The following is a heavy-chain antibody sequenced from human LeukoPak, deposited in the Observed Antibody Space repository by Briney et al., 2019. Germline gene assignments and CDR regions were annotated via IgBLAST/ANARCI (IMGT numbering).Heavy chain of an antibody. V-gene: IGHV1-46*01. CDR3: ARYGFSTVWQGGWHAFDI. D-gene: IGHD6-13*01. Sequence: ASVKVSCKASGGTFSSYAISWVRQAPGQGLEWMGIINPTTGDTTYAQRFQGRLTMTRDMSTSTVYMELSSLTSEDTAVFYCARYGFSTVWQGGWHAFDIWGQGTVVTVSS. J-gene: IGHJ3*02. CDR2: INPTTGDT. CDR1: GGTFSSYA.